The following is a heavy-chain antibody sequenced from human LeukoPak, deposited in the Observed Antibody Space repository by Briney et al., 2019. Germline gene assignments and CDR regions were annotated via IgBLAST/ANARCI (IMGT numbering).Heavy chain of an antibody. Sequence: PSETLSPTCTVSGGSISSYYWSWSRQPPGKGLEWIGYIYYSGSTNYNPSLKSRVTISVDTSKNQFSLKLSSVTAADTAVYYCASLYYDFWSGYYTHFDYWGQGTLVTVSS. V-gene: IGHV4-59*01. CDR1: GGSISSYY. CDR2: IYYSGST. J-gene: IGHJ4*02. D-gene: IGHD3-3*01. CDR3: ASLYYDFWSGYYTHFDY.